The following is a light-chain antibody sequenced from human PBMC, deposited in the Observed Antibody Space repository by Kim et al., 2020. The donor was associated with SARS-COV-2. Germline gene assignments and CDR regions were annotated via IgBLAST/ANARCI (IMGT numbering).Light chain of an antibody. CDR2: GAS. Sequence: SPGERATLACRASQSVSSNYVAWYQQQPGQAPRLLIYGASNRATGIPDRFSGSGSGTDFTLTIRRLEPEDFAVYYCQQYSTSPHPFGQGTKVDIK. CDR1: QSVSSNY. CDR3: QQYSTSPHP. V-gene: IGKV3-20*01. J-gene: IGKJ1*01.